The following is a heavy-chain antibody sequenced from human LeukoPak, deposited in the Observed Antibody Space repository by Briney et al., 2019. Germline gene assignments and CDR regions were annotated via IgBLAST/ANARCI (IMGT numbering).Heavy chain of an antibody. CDR3: ARDRVNWNDVGGLFDD. J-gene: IGHJ4*02. CDR2: IYSGGST. V-gene: IGHV3-53*01. CDR1: GFTVSSNY. Sequence: PGGSLRLSCAASGFTVSSNYMSWVRQAPGKGLEWVSVIYSGGSTSYADSVKGRFTFSRDNSKNTLYLQMNSLRASYTTVDYCARDRVNWNDVGGLFDDWGQGTLVTVSS. D-gene: IGHD1-1*01.